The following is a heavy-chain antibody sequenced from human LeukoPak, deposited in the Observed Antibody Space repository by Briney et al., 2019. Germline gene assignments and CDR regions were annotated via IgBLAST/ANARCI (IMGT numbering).Heavy chain of an antibody. CDR3: ARGIVGATEDY. D-gene: IGHD1-26*01. J-gene: IGHJ4*02. Sequence: ASVKVSCKASGYTFTGYYMHWVRQAPGQGREWMGWINPNSGGTNYAQKFQDRVTMTGDTSISTAYMELSRLRSDDTAVYYCARGIVGATEDYWGQGTPVTVSS. CDR1: GYTFTGYY. V-gene: IGHV1-2*02. CDR2: INPNSGGT.